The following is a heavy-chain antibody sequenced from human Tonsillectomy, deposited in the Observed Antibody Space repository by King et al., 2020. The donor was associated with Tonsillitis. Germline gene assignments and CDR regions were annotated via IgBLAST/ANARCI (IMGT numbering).Heavy chain of an antibody. CDR3: AREPGNYFDS. J-gene: IGHJ4*02. CDR1: GGSFSGYY. Sequence: VQLQQWGGGLLKPSETLSLTCAVYGGSFSGYYWSWFRQPPGKGLEWIGEINHTGSTNYNPSLKSRVTISVDTSKNQFSLKLTSGTAADTAVYYCAREPGNYFDSWGQGTLVTVSS. CDR2: INHTGST. V-gene: IGHV4-34*01.